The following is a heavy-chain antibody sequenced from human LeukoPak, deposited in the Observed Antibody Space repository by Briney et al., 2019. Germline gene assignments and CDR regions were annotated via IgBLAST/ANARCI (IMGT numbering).Heavy chain of an antibody. CDR1: GFTFSSYW. J-gene: IGHJ6*03. CDR2: IKEDGSEK. V-gene: IGHV3-7*01. Sequence: GGSLRLSCAASGFTFSSYWMSWVPQAPGQGLEGVANIKEDGSEKYYVDSVKVRFTISRDNAKNSLYLQMTSLRAEDTAVYYCARGRIAVAGTYIPSNWGPQLYYMDVWGKGTTVTVSS. D-gene: IGHD6-19*01. CDR3: ARGRIAVAGTYIPSNWGPQLYYMDV.